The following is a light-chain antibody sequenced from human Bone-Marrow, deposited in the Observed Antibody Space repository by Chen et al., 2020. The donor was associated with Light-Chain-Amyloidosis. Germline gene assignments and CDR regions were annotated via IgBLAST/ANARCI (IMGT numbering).Light chain of an antibody. Sequence: YVLTRPPSVSLSPGQTARITCSGDDLPTKYAYWYQQKPGQAPVLVIHRDTERPSGISERFSGSSSGTTATLTISGVQAEDEADYHCQSADSSGTYEVIFGGGTKLTVL. CDR1: DLPTKY. J-gene: IGLJ2*01. CDR3: QSADSSGTYEVI. V-gene: IGLV3-25*03. CDR2: RDT.